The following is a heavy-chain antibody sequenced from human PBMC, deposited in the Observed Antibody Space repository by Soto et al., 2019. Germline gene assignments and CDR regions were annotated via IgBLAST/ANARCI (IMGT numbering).Heavy chain of an antibody. J-gene: IGHJ4*02. D-gene: IGHD2-15*01. CDR3: AKGDCSGGRCYRGFDY. CDR2: VSASGSIT. Sequence: EVQVLESGGGLVQPGGSLRLSCPASGFRFSNYDMSWVRQAPGKGLEWVSGVSASGSITSYADSAKGRFTISRDNAKNTMFLQMNSLRAEDTAVYFCAKGDCSGGRCYRGFDYWGQGTLVTVSA. V-gene: IGHV3-23*01. CDR1: GFRFSNYD.